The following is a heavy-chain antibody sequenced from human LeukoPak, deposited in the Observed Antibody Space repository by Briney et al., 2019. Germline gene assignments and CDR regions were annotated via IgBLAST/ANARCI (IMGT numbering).Heavy chain of an antibody. CDR3: ATFQAYANSGHLRPYFGY. V-gene: IGHV1-24*01. CDR1: GSSLTELA. Sequence: ASVKVSCNISGSSLTELAIHWVRQAPGKGLGWMGGSDPEDVKTFFEEKFQGRVTVTEDPSTNPAYMDLSPLKSDDTAVYYCATFQAYANSGHLRPYFGYWGQGTLVTVSS. D-gene: IGHD3-22*01. J-gene: IGHJ4*02. CDR2: SDPEDVKT.